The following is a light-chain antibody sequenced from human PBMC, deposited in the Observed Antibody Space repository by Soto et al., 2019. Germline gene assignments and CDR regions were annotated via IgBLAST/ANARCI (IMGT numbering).Light chain of an antibody. V-gene: IGKV3-20*01. CDR1: QSVSSNY. CDR3: QQYGRSPWT. J-gene: IGKJ1*01. CDR2: GAS. Sequence: EIVLTQSPGTLPLSPGERATLSCRASQSVSSNYLAWYQQKPGQAPRPLIYGASSRATGIPDRFSGSGAGTDFTLTISRLESEDFAVYYCQQYGRSPWTFGQGTKVEIK.